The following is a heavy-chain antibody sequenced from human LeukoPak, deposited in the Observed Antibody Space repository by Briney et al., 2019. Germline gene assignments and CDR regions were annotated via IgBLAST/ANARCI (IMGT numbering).Heavy chain of an antibody. CDR3: ARDCSSTSCHPDYYYGMDV. J-gene: IGHJ6*02. D-gene: IGHD2-2*01. CDR2: IYSGGST. CDR1: GFTVSSNY. Sequence: PGGSLRPSCAASGFTVSSNYMSWVRQAPGKGLEWVSVIYSGGSTYYADSVKGRLTISRDNSKNTLYLQMNSLRAEDTAVYYCARDCSSTSCHPDYYYGMDVWGQGTTVTVSS. V-gene: IGHV3-53*01.